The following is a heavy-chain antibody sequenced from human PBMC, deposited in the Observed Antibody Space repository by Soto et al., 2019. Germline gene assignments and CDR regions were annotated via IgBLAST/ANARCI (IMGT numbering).Heavy chain of an antibody. V-gene: IGHV4-39*01. Sequence: QLQLQESGPGLVKPSETLSLTCTVSGGSISSSSYYWGWIRQPPGKGLEWIGSIYYSGSTYYNPSLKSLVTISVATSKNQFSLKLSSVTAADTTVYYCARRGYYAISVFDIWGQGTMVTVSS. CDR2: IYYSGST. D-gene: IGHD2-8*01. J-gene: IGHJ3*02. CDR1: GGSISSSSYY. CDR3: ARRGYYAISVFDI.